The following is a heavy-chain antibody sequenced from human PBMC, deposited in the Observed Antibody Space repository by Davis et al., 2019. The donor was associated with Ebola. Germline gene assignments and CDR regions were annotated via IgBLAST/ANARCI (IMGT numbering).Heavy chain of an antibody. Sequence: MPSETLSLTCTVSGGSISSSSYYWGWIRQPPGKGLEWIGSIYYSGSTYYNPSLKSRVTISVDTSKNQFSLKLSSVTAADTAVYYCARLEGGGMDVWGKGTTVTVSS. J-gene: IGHJ6*04. V-gene: IGHV4-39*01. CDR1: GGSISSSSYY. D-gene: IGHD3-3*01. CDR3: ARLEGGGMDV. CDR2: IYYSGST.